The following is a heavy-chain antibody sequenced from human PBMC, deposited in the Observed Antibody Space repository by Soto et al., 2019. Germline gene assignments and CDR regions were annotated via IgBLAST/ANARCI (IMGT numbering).Heavy chain of an antibody. CDR2: IYYSGST. CDR1: GGSISSYY. CDR3: ATSSSSWYGDFQH. J-gene: IGHJ1*01. V-gene: IGHV4-59*01. D-gene: IGHD6-13*01. Sequence: SETLSLTCTVSGGSISSYYWSWIRQPPGKGLEWIGYIYYSGSTNYNPSLKSRVTISVDTSKNQFSLKLSSVTAADTAVYYCATSSSSWYGDFQHWGQGTLVTVSS.